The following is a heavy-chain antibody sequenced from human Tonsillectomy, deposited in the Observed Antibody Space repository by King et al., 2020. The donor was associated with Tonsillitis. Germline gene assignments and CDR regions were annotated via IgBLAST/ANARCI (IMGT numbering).Heavy chain of an antibody. J-gene: IGHJ4*02. Sequence: QLQESGPGLMKPSETLSLTCTVSGGSISSSSYYWGWIRQPPGKGLEWIGSIYYSGSTYYNPSLKSRVAISLNTSKNQFSLRLNSVTAADTAVYYCATPGFAVAAVDYWGQGTLVTVSS. D-gene: IGHD6-19*01. CDR3: ATPGFAVAAVDY. V-gene: IGHV4-39*07. CDR1: GGSISSSSYY. CDR2: IYYSGST.